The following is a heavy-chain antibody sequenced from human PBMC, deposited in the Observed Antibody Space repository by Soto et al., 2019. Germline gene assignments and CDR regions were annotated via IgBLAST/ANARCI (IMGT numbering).Heavy chain of an antibody. CDR1: GFTFSSYG. CDR2: IWDDGSNK. CDR3: ARYGGNFEIDY. D-gene: IGHD2-21*02. Sequence: QVQLVESGGGMVQPGRSLRLSCAASGFTFSSYGMHWVRQAPGKGLEWVAVIWDDGSNKYYADSVKGRFTISRDNSKKTLYLQMNSLRAEDTAVYYCARYGGNFEIDYWGQGTLVTVSS. J-gene: IGHJ4*02. V-gene: IGHV3-33*01.